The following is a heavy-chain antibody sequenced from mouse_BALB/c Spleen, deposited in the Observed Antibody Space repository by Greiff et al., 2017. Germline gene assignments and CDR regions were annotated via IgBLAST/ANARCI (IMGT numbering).Heavy chain of an antibody. D-gene: IGHD1-1*01. CDR2: IDPENGDT. J-gene: IGHJ2*01. V-gene: IGHV14-4*02. CDR1: GFNIKDYY. Sequence: VQLKQSGAELVRSGASVKLSCTASGFNIKDYYMHWVKQRPEQGLEWIGWIDPENGDTEYAPKFQGKATMTADTSSNTAYLQLSSLTSEDTAVYYCNACDYGSSYTYFDYWGQGTTLTVSS. CDR3: NACDYGSSYTYFDY.